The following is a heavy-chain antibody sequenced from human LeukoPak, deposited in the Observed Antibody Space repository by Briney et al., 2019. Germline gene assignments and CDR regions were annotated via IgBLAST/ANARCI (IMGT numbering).Heavy chain of an antibody. D-gene: IGHD2-15*01. J-gene: IGHJ6*02. Sequence: PGGSLRLSCAASGFSFDDHATHWVRQVPGKGLEWVSGINWNSGSLGYADSVKGRFTISRDNAKNSLYLQMNSLRAEDTAVYYCARIVVVAYYYYYGMDVWGQGTTVTVSS. CDR3: ARIVVVAYYYYYGMDV. CDR1: GFSFDDHA. CDR2: INWNSGSL. V-gene: IGHV3-9*01.